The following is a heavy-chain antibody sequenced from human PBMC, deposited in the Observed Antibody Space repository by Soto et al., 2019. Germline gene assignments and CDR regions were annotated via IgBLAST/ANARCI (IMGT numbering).Heavy chain of an antibody. Sequence: SSETLSLTCAVSGGSISSSNCWSWVRQPPGKGLDGIGEIYHSGITNYNPSLKSRVTISVDKSKNQSSLKLSSVTAADTAVYYCAREAVAGMGGGYWGQGTLVTVYS. V-gene: IGHV4-4*02. CDR2: IYHSGIT. D-gene: IGHD6-19*01. J-gene: IGHJ4*02. CDR1: GGSISSSNC. CDR3: AREAVAGMGGGY.